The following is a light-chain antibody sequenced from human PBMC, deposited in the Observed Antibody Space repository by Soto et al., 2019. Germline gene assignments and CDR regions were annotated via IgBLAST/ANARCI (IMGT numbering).Light chain of an antibody. CDR3: SSYTSSSSVV. CDR2: EVY. J-gene: IGLJ2*01. V-gene: IGLV2-8*01. Sequence: QSVLTQPPSASGSPGQSVTISCTGTFNDVGGYNYVSWYQQHPGKAPKVIIYEVYKRPSGVPDRFSGSKSGKTASLTVSGLQADDEADYYCSSYTSSSSVVFGGGTKVTVL. CDR1: FNDVGGYNY.